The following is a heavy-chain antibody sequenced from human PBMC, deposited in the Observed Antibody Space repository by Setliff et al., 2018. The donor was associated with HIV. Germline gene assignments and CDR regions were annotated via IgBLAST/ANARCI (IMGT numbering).Heavy chain of an antibody. J-gene: IGHJ4*02. Sequence: PGGSLRLSCAASGFTVSSYYMSWVRQAPGKGLEWVSTIYSDGSTYHADSVKGRFTLSRDNSENALYLQMNSLRGEDTALYFCAKISFDRRASNSGPVYPLFDYWGQGTLVTVSS. CDR1: GFTVSSYY. D-gene: IGHD3-22*01. CDR3: AKISFDRRASNSGPVYPLFDY. V-gene: IGHV3-53*01. CDR2: IYSDGST.